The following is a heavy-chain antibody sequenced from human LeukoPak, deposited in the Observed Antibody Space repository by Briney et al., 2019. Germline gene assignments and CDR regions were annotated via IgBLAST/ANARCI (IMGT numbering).Heavy chain of an antibody. CDR3: ARGPTTVTSPHFDY. V-gene: IGHV3-11*01. CDR1: GFTSTDYY. D-gene: IGHD4-17*01. J-gene: IGHJ4*02. CDR2: ISRNGDTT. Sequence: PGGSLRLSCAASGFTSTDYYMTWIRQAPGKGLEWVSYISRNGDTTYYADSVKGRFTISRDYAKNSLYLQMNSLRAEDTAVYYCARGPTTVTSPHFDYWGQGTLVTVSS.